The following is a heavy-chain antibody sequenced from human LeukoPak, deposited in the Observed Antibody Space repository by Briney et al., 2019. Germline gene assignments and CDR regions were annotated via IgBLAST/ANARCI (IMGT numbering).Heavy chain of an antibody. CDR2: ITDSGKTK. D-gene: IGHD6-25*01. CDR3: ARDGTPIHSDGWVYMDV. Sequence: GGSLRLSCAASGFTFSSYEMNWVRQAPGKGLEWISYITDSGKTKSYADSVEGRFTISRDNAKNSLYLQMNSLRAEDTAVYYCARDGTPIHSDGWVYMDVWGKGTTVTVSS. CDR1: GFTFSSYE. V-gene: IGHV3-48*03. J-gene: IGHJ6*03.